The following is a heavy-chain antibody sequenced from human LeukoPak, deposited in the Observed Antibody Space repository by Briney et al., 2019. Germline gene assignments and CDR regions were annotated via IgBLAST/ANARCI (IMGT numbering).Heavy chain of an antibody. V-gene: IGHV3-21*01. CDR2: ISSSRSYI. CDR3: ARGGDSLTGYYPNDAFDM. Sequence: GGSLRLSCADSGFTFSSYSLNWVRQAPGKGLEWVSSISSSRSYIYYADSVKGRFTISRDNAKNSLYLQMNSLRVEDTAVYFCARGGDSLTGYYPNDAFDMWGQGSMVTVSS. CDR1: GFTFSSYS. D-gene: IGHD3-9*01. J-gene: IGHJ3*02.